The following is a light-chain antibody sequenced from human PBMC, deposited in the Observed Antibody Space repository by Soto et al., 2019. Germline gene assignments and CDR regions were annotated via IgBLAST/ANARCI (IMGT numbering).Light chain of an antibody. Sequence: ERVMTQSPATLSVSPGERATLSCRASQSVGSNLAWYQQKPGQAPRLLIFGASSRATGVPARFSGSGSGTEFTLTINSLQSEDFAVYYCQQYNSSPRTFGQGTKVDIK. CDR3: QQYNSSPRT. CDR1: QSVGSN. CDR2: GAS. V-gene: IGKV3-15*01. J-gene: IGKJ1*01.